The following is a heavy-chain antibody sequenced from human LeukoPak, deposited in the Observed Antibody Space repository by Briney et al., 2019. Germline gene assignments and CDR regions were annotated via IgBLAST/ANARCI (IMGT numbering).Heavy chain of an antibody. CDR3: ARDGPSGYDYPEYFQH. Sequence: GGSLRLSCAASGFTFSSYWMHWVRQAPGKGLVWVSRINSDGSSTSYADSVKGRFTISRDNAKNTLYLQMNSLRAEDTAVYYCARDGPSGYDYPEYFQHWGQGTLVTVSS. J-gene: IGHJ1*01. V-gene: IGHV3-74*01. CDR2: INSDGSST. CDR1: GFTFSSYW. D-gene: IGHD5-12*01.